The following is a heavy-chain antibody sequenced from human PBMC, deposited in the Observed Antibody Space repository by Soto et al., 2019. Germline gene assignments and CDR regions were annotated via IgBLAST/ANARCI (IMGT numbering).Heavy chain of an antibody. J-gene: IGHJ4*02. CDR1: GFSIKNYA. CDR2: ISGSGATI. V-gene: IGHV3-23*01. CDR3: AKDQVEYCSAASCFGAFDY. Sequence: GGSLRLSCGASGFSIKNYAMSWVRQAPGKGLEWVSVISGSGATIYYAGSVKGRFSISRDSLKNTVYLQMNSLRPEDTAVYYCAKDQVEYCSAASCFGAFDYWGQGTLVTVSS. D-gene: IGHD2-2*01.